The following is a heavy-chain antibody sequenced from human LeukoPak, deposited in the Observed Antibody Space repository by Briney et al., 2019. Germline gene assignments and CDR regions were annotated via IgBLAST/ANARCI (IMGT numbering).Heavy chain of an antibody. CDR3: ARDGTVVALYYYYYYYMDV. V-gene: IGHV3-30-3*01. CDR1: GFTFSSYA. Sequence: SGGSLRLSCAASGFTFSSYAMHWVRQAPGKGLEWVAVISYDGSNKYYAGSVKGRFTISRDNSKNTLYLQMNSLRAEDTAVYYCARDGTVVALYYYYYYYMDVWGKGTTVTVSS. J-gene: IGHJ6*03. CDR2: ISYDGSNK. D-gene: IGHD2-15*01.